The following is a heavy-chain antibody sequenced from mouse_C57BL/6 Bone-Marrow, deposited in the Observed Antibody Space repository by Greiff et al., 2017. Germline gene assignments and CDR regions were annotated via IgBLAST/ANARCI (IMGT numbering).Heavy chain of an antibody. CDR3: ARGAY. Sequence: QSCKASGYTFTSYWMQWVKQRPGQGLEWIGEIDPSDSYTNYNQKFKGKATLTVDTSSSTAYMQLSSLTSEDSAVYYCARGAYWGQGTLVTVPA. CDR1: GYTFTSYW. J-gene: IGHJ3*01. CDR2: IDPSDSYT. V-gene: IGHV1-50*01.